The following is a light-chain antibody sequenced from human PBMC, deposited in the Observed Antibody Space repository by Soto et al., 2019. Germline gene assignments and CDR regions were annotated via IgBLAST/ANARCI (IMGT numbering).Light chain of an antibody. CDR1: QSLEHSDGNTY. Sequence: DVALTQTPLSSPVTLGQPASISCRSSQSLEHSDGNTYLSWLHQRPGQPPRLLIYKVSHRFSGVPDRFSGGGAGTDFTLKISRVEAEDVGIYYCMQATQYRPYTFGQGTKLEIK. CDR3: MQATQYRPYT. J-gene: IGKJ2*01. V-gene: IGKV2-24*01. CDR2: KVS.